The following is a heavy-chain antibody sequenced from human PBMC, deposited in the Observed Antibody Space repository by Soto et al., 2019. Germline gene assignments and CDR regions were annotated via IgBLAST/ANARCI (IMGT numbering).Heavy chain of an antibody. V-gene: IGHV1-18*01. D-gene: IGHD2-2*02. CDR3: ARDILVPAATPPYYYYYGMDV. CDR1: GYTFTSYG. CDR2: ISAYNGNT. J-gene: IGHJ6*02. Sequence: QVQLVQSGAEVKKPGASVKVSCKASGYTFTSYGISWVRQAPGQGLEWMGWISAYNGNTNYAQKLQGRVTMTTDTSTSTAYMELRSLRSDDTAVYYCARDILVPAATPPYYYYYGMDVWGQGTTVTVSS.